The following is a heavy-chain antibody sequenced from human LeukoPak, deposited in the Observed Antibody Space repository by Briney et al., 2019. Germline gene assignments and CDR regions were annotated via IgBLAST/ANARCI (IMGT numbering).Heavy chain of an antibody. CDR1: GFTFSSYA. Sequence: PGGSLRLSCAASGFTFSSYAMNWVRQAPGKGLEWVSAITGSGGNTFYADSVQGRFTISRDNSKNTLYLQMNSLRAEDTALYYCAKAYASGTYYIDYWGQGTLVTVSS. CDR2: ITGSGGNT. V-gene: IGHV3-23*01. J-gene: IGHJ4*02. D-gene: IGHD3-10*01. CDR3: AKAYASGTYYIDY.